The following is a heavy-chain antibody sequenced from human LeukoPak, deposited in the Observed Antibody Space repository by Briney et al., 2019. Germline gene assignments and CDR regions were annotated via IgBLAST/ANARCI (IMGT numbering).Heavy chain of an antibody. CDR1: GGSISSYY. J-gene: IGHJ4*02. D-gene: IGHD3-10*01. CDR2: IYYSGST. CDR3: ARSPQGFGEWFDY. Sequence: SDTLSLTCAVSGGSISSYYWSWIRQPPGKGLEWIGYIYYSGSTNYNPSLKSRVTISVDTSKNQFSLKLSSVTAADTAVYYCARSPQGFGEWFDYWGQGTLVTVSS. V-gene: IGHV4-59*07.